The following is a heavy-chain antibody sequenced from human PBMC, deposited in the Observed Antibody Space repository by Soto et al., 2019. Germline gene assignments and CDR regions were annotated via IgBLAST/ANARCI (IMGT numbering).Heavy chain of an antibody. CDR2: IIPILGIA. V-gene: IGHV1-69*02. Sequence: QVQLVQSGAEVKKPGSSVKVSCKASGGTFSSYTISWVRQAPGQGLEWMGRIIPILGIANYAQKVQGRVTITADKSKSPAYLELSSLRAEDTAVYYGGTGPDGYNYGGFDPWGQGTLVTVSS. D-gene: IGHD5-12*01. J-gene: IGHJ5*02. CDR1: GGTFSSYT. CDR3: GTGPDGYNYGGFDP.